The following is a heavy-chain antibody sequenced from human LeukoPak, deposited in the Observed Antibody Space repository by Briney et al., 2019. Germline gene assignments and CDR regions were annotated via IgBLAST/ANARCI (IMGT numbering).Heavy chain of an antibody. CDR1: GYTFTSYD. Sequence: RASVKVSCKASGYTFTSYDINWVRQATGQGLEWMGWMNPNSGNTGYAQKFQGSVILTRNTSISTAHMELSSLRSEDTAIYYCARGGSGSPINYWGQGTLVTVSS. CDR3: ARGGSGSPINY. D-gene: IGHD1-26*01. CDR2: MNPNSGNT. V-gene: IGHV1-8*01. J-gene: IGHJ4*02.